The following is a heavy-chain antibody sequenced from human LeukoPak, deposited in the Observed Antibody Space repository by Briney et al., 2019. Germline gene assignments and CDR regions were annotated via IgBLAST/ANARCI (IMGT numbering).Heavy chain of an antibody. CDR1: GGSISSSSYY. Sequence: AETLSLTCNVSGGSISSSSYYWGWIRQPPGTGLEWIGSIYYSGSTYYNPSLKSRVTISVDTSKNQFSLKLSSVTAADTAVYYCARNDYSKLDYWGQGTLVTVSS. V-gene: IGHV4-39*01. CDR2: IYYSGST. CDR3: ARNDYSKLDY. J-gene: IGHJ4*02. D-gene: IGHD4-11*01.